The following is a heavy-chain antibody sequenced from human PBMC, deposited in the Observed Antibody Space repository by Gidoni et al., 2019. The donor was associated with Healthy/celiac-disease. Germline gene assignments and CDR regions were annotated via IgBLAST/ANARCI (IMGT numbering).Heavy chain of an antibody. CDR2: ISAYNGNT. CDR3: ARGAQDWSGYYLGESYYFDY. Sequence: QVQLVQSGAEVKKPGASVKVSCKASGYTFTSSGISWVRPAPGKGLEWMGWISAYNGNTNYAQKLQGRVTMTTDTATSTAYMELRSLRSDDTAVYYCARGAQDWSGYYLGESYYFDYWGQGTLVTVSS. D-gene: IGHD3-3*01. V-gene: IGHV1-18*01. CDR1: GYTFTSSG. J-gene: IGHJ4*02.